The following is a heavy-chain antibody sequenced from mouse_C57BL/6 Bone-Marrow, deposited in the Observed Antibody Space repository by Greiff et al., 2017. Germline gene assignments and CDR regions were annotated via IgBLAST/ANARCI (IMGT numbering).Heavy chain of an antibody. CDR2: INSDGGST. D-gene: IGHD2-2*01. Sequence: EVQVVESGGGLVQPGESLKLSCESNEYEFPSHDMSWVRKTPEKRLELVAAINSDGGSTYYPDTMERRFIISRDNTKKTLYLQMRSLRSEDTALYYCARQSSLLWLRQRFAYWGQGTLVTVSA. CDR1: EYEFPSHD. V-gene: IGHV5-2*01. J-gene: IGHJ3*01. CDR3: ARQSSLLWLRQRFAY.